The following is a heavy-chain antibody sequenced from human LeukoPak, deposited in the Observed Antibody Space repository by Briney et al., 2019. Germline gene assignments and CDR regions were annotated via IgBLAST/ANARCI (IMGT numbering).Heavy chain of an antibody. J-gene: IGHJ4*02. V-gene: IGHV3-30*02. D-gene: IGHD3-22*01. CDR3: ARLRQDSSGYYGAADY. Sequence: GGSLRLSCAASGFTFSSYGMHWVRQAPGKGLEWVAFIRYDGSNKYYADSVKGRFTISRDNSKNTLYLQMNSLRAEDTAVYYCARLRQDSSGYYGAADYWGQGTLVTVSS. CDR2: IRYDGSNK. CDR1: GFTFSSYG.